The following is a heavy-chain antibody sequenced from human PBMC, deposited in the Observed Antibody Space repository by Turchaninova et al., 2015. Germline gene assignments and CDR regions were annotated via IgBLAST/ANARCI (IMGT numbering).Heavy chain of an antibody. J-gene: IGHJ4*02. V-gene: IGHV6-1*01. D-gene: IGHD3-3*01. CDR1: GAHVSHPSAP. CDR2: TYYRSKWYN. CDR3: ARSWDPLAVFGVVTALYYFDY. Sequence: QVQLKQSGPGLVKPSPPLSPTCAISGAHVSHPSAPWNWIRQSPTRGLEWLGRTYYRSKWYNDYAVSVKSRITINPDTSKNQFSLQLNSVTPEDTAVYYCARSWDPLAVFGVVTALYYFDYWGQGTLVTVSS.